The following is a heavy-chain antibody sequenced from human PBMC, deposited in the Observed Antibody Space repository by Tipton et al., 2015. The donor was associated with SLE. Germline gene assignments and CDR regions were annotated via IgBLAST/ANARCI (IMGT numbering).Heavy chain of an antibody. V-gene: IGHV4-38-2*02. J-gene: IGHJ4*02. CDR2: IYHSGST. CDR3: ARPLTGGFSGFVAY. CDR1: GYSISSGYY. Sequence: TLSLTCTVSGYSISSGYYWGWIRQPPGKGLEWIGNIYHSGSTYYNPSLKSRVTISVDTSKNQFSLKLNSVTAADTAVYYWARPLTGGFSGFVAYWGQGSLVIVSS. D-gene: IGHD2-8*02.